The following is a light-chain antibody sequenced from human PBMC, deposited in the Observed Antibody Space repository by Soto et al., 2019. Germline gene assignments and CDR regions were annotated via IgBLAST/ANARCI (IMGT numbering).Light chain of an antibody. V-gene: IGKV3-15*01. CDR1: LGISTS. CDR3: QHYNHWPPEGT. J-gene: IGKJ3*01. Sequence: EIVMTQSPATLSVSPGERATLSCRASLGISTSLAWYQQKPGQAPRLLIYDASTRATGIPARFSGSGSGAEFTLTISSLQSEDFAVYYCQHYNHWPPEGTFGPGTMVDI. CDR2: DAS.